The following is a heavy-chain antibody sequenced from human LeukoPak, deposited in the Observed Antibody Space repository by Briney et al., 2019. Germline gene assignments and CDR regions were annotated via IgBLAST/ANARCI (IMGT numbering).Heavy chain of an antibody. V-gene: IGHV3-48*01. Sequence: GGSLRLSCAASGFTFSSYSMNWVRQAPGKGLEWVSYISSSSSTIYYADSVKGRFTISRYNAKNSLYLQMNSLRAEDTAVYYCARDMAARWGDYFDYWGQGTLVTVSS. CDR2: ISSSSSTI. CDR3: ARDMAARWGDYFDY. J-gene: IGHJ4*02. CDR1: GFTFSSYS. D-gene: IGHD6-6*01.